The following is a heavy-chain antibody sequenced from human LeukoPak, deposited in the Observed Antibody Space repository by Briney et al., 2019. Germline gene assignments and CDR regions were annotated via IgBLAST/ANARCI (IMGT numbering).Heavy chain of an antibody. V-gene: IGHV3-21*01. CDR3: AKPSLCSEDYAFAI. CDR1: HFPFKRYS. J-gene: IGHJ3*02. CDR2: ISSSSSYI. D-gene: IGHD2-2*01. Sequence: GGSLRLSCPFSHFPFKRYSKKWIHQAPGKGLEWVSSISSSSSYIYYADSVKGRFTIYRDNAKYSLYLQMNSLAAEATAVSSSAKPSLCSEDYAFAIWGRATMVTVSS.